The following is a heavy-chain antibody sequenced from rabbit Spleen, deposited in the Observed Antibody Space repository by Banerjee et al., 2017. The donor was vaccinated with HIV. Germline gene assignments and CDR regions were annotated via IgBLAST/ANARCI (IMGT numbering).Heavy chain of an antibody. Sequence: QERLVESGGGLVKPEGSLKLSCTASGFSFSNKAVMCWVRQAPGKGLEWIACINAVTGKAVYASWAKGRFTISSHNGQNTLYLQLNSLTAADTATYFCVRDSWDFNLWGPGTLVTVS. D-gene: IGHD4-2*01. CDR2: INAVTGKA. CDR3: VRDSWDFNL. CDR1: GFSFSNKAV. J-gene: IGHJ4*01. V-gene: IGHV1S45*01.